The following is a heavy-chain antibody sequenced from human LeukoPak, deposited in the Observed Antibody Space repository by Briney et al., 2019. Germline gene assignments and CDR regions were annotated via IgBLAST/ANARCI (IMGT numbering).Heavy chain of an antibody. J-gene: IGHJ4*02. D-gene: IGHD3-3*01. Sequence: GGSLRLSCVASGFTFSSYGMHWVRQAPGKGLEWVAFIRYDGSNKYYADSVKGRFTISRDNSKNSLYLQMNSLKTEDTAVYYCTRDRGYDFWSGYPDYWGQGTLVTVSS. V-gene: IGHV3-30*02. CDR3: TRDRGYDFWSGYPDY. CDR2: IRYDGSNK. CDR1: GFTFSSYG.